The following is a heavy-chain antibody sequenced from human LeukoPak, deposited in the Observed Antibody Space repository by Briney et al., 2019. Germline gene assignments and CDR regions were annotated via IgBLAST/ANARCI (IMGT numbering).Heavy chain of an antibody. D-gene: IGHD4-23*01. CDR3: ATGGNYYFDY. J-gene: IGHJ4*02. CDR2: ITSDGSGI. CDR1: GFTFSSYW. Sequence: GGSLRLSCAASGFTFSSYWMHWVRQPPGKGLVWVSRITSDGSGIGYADSVKGRFSTSRDNAKNTLYLQINSLRAEDTAVYYCATGGNYYFDYWGQGTLVTVSS. V-gene: IGHV3-74*01.